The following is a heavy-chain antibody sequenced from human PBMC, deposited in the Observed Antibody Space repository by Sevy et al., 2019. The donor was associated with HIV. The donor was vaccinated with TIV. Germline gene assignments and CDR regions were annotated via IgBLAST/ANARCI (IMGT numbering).Heavy chain of an antibody. V-gene: IGHV1-46*01. CDR3: VRADPDQHFDS. J-gene: IGHJ4*02. CDR1: GDTLTHNY. CDR2: VDPSAGNT. Sequence: ASVKVSCKASGDTLTHNYIHWVRQAPGQGLEWMGMVDPSAGNTTYAQKFQGRVTMTRDTSTSILYMELSSLRSEDTAVYYCVRADPDQHFDSWGQGTLVTVSS.